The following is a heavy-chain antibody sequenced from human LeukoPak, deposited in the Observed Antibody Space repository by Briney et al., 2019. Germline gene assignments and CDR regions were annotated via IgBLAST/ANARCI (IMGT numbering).Heavy chain of an antibody. CDR3: ARGLGGGSRLYYYYYYMDV. CDR1: GDSISTSNSY. Sequence: SETLSLTCTVSGDSISTSNSYWGWIRQPPGKGLEWIGSIYYSGNTYYNASLKSRVTISVDTSKNQFSLKLSSVTAADTAVYYCARGLGGGSRLYYYYYYMDVWGKGTTVTVSS. V-gene: IGHV4-39*07. CDR2: IYYSGNT. J-gene: IGHJ6*03. D-gene: IGHD2-15*01.